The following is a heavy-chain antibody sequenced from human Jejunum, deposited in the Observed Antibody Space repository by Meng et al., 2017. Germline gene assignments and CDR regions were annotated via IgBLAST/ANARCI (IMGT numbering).Heavy chain of an antibody. CDR2: IYNSGST. V-gene: IGHV4-59*01. Sequence: VRPPGPGPGPVHPTDTLPLTCSFPGGSIGTLNWAWLRQPPGKGLEWIGYIYNSGSTYYNPSLQSRVTISMDTSKNQFSLRLNSVTAADTAVYYCTRGGWYGIHWGPGTLVTVSS. CDR3: TRGGWYGIH. D-gene: IGHD6-19*01. CDR1: GGSIGTLN. J-gene: IGHJ4*02.